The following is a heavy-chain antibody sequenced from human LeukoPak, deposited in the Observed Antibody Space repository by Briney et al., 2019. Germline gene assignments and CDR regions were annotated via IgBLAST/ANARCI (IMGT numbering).Heavy chain of an antibody. D-gene: IGHD3-3*01. CDR2: IYYSGST. Sequence: SETLSLTCTVSGGAISTYYWSWIRQPPGKGLEWIGSIYYSGSTYYNPSLKSRVTISVDTSKNQFSLKLGSVTAADTAVYYCARHASLRFLELGYAFDIWGQGTMVTVSS. CDR1: GGAISTYY. J-gene: IGHJ3*02. CDR3: ARHASLRFLELGYAFDI. V-gene: IGHV4-39*01.